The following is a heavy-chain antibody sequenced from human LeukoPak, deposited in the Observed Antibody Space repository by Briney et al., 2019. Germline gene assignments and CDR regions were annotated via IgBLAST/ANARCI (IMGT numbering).Heavy chain of an antibody. CDR1: GFTFSSYT. J-gene: IGHJ4*02. Sequence: PGRSLRLSCAASGFTFSSYTMHWVRQAPGKGLEWVAVISYDGSNKYYADSVKGLFTISRDNSKNTLYLQMNSLRAEDTAVYYCARSSGYYLNYFDYWGQGTLVTVSS. D-gene: IGHD3-22*01. V-gene: IGHV3-30-3*01. CDR3: ARSSGYYLNYFDY. CDR2: ISYDGSNK.